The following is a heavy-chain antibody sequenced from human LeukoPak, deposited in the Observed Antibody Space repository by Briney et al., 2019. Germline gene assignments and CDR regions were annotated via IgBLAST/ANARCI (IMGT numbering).Heavy chain of an antibody. CDR1: GGTFSSYA. CDR2: IIPILGIA. CDR3: ASSTVFGVVNPYYYYGMDV. D-gene: IGHD3-3*01. Sequence: GASVKVSCKASGGTFSSYAISWVRQAPGQGLEWMGRIIPILGIANYAQKFQGRVTITADKSTSTAYMELSSLRSEDTAVYYYASSTVFGVVNPYYYYGMDVWGQGTTVTVSS. V-gene: IGHV1-69*04. J-gene: IGHJ6*02.